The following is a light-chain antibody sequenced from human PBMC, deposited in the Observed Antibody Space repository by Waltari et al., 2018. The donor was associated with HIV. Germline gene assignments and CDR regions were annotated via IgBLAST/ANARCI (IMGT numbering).Light chain of an antibody. CDR1: SSDIPSYNY. CDR3: SSYISNITWV. V-gene: IGLV2-14*01. Sequence: QSALTQPASVSGSPGQSITISCTGTSSDIPSYNYVSWYQQHPGKAPKLVIYEVSNRPSGFSNRFSGSKSGNTASLTISGLQAEDEADYYCSSYISNITWVFGGGTKVTVL. CDR2: EVS. J-gene: IGLJ2*01.